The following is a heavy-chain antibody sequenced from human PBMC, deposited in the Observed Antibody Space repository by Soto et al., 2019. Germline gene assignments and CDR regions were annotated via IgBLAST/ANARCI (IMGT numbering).Heavy chain of an antibody. Sequence: GSLSLSWAASGFTVSTNYLNCVRQAPGKGLGWVSVIFGDGSTYYADSVKGRSTISRDKSKNTVYLQMNSLRAEDTAVYYCARGHQSRETAMVRSYFDYWGQGTLVTVYS. CDR1: GFTVSTNY. CDR2: IFGDGST. V-gene: IGHV3-53*01. CDR3: ARGHQSRETAMVRSYFDY. D-gene: IGHD5-18*01. J-gene: IGHJ4*02.